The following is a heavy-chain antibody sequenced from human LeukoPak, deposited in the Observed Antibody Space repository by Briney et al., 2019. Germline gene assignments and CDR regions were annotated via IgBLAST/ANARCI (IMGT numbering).Heavy chain of an antibody. CDR1: GGSFSSYY. CDR3: AREVSGDFDY. CDR2: VYYSGTT. J-gene: IGHJ4*02. D-gene: IGHD5/OR15-5a*01. V-gene: IGHV4-59*01. Sequence: PSGTLSLTCTVSGGSFSSYYWNWIRQPPGKGLEWIGYVYYSGTTNYNPSLKSRVTIAVDTSKNQFSLNLTSVTAVDTAVYYCAREVSGDFDYWGQGTLVTVSS.